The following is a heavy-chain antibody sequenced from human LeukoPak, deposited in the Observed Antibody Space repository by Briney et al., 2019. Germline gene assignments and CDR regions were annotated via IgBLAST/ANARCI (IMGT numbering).Heavy chain of an antibody. V-gene: IGHV4-31*03. CDR2: IYYSGST. J-gene: IGHJ2*01. Sequence: SETLSLTCTVSGGSISSGGYYWSWIRQHPGTGLEWIGYIYYSGSTYYNPSLKSRVTISVDTSKNQFSLKLSSVTAADTAVYYCARSLPSSSSWYWYFDLWGRGTLVTVSS. D-gene: IGHD6-13*01. CDR3: ARSLPSSSSWYWYFDL. CDR1: GGSISSGGYY.